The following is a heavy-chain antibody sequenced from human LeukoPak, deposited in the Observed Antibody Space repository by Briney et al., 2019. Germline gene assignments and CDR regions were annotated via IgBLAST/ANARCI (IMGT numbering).Heavy chain of an antibody. J-gene: IGHJ4*02. CDR2: ISVSGGST. CDR1: GLTFSSYA. D-gene: IGHD2-15*01. CDR3: APYCSGGSCYRY. V-gene: IGHV3-23*01. Sequence: GGSLRLSCVASGLTFSSYAMSWVRQAPGKGLEWVSTISVSGGSTYYADSVKGRFTISRDNSKNTLYLQTNSLRAEDTAVYYCAPYCSGGSCYRYWGQGTLVTVSS.